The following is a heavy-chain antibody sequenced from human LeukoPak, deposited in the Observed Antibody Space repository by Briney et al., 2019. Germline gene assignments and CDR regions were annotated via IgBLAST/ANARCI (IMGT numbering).Heavy chain of an antibody. Sequence: ASVKVSCKASGYTFTSYGISWVRQAPGQGLEWMGWISAYNGNTNYAQKLQGRVTMTTDTSTSTAYMELRSLRSDDTAVYYCARDRVPSYYDSSGYPLDYWGQGTLVTVSS. D-gene: IGHD3-22*01. J-gene: IGHJ4*02. V-gene: IGHV1-18*01. CDR2: ISAYNGNT. CDR1: GYTFTSYG. CDR3: ARDRVPSYYDSSGYPLDY.